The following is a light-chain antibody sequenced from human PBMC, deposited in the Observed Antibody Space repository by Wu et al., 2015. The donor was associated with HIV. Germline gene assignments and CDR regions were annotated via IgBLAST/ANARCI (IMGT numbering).Light chain of an antibody. J-gene: IGKJ4*01. CDR3: QQYDNLPLT. CDR2: DAS. Sequence: ASQDINGHFKLVISRNQGKTLTSLIYDASNLETGSHSRFSGSGSGTDFTLTISSLQPEDIATYYCQQYDNLPLTFGGGTKVEIK. CDR1: QDINGH. V-gene: IGKV1-33*01.